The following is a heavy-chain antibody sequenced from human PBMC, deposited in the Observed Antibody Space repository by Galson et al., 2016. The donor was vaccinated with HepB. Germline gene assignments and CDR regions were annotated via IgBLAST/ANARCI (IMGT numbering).Heavy chain of an antibody. J-gene: IGHJ4*02. Sequence: SLRLSCAASGFTFSAYYMSWIRQAPGKGLEWISYISGNSGDIRYADSVKGRFTVSRDNAENSVFLQMNSLRVDDTAVYYCARSLLTVTSPFGYWGQGTLVTVSS. D-gene: IGHD4-17*01. V-gene: IGHV3-11*06. CDR3: ARSLLTVTSPFGY. CDR2: ISGNSGDI. CDR1: GFTFSAYY.